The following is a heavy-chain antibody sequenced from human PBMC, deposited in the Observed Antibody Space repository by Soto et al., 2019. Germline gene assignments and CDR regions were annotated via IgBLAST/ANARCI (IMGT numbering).Heavy chain of an antibody. D-gene: IGHD5-12*01. V-gene: IGHV4-61*03. CDR3: AGGTDGKKVAY. CDR2: FYYTGST. CDR1: GGSVSSEHYY. J-gene: IGHJ4*02. Sequence: QVQLQESGPGLVKSSETLSLTCTVSGGSVSSEHYYWNWIRQPPGKGLEWIGYFYYTGSTNYDPSLESRLTMSVDMSKNHFSLKLSSVTAADTAEYYCAGGTDGKKVAYWGQGTLVTVSS.